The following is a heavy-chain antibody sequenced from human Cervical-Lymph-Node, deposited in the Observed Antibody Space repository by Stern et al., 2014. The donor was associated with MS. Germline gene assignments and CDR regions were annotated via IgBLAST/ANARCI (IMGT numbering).Heavy chain of an antibody. J-gene: IGHJ4*02. Sequence: MQLVQSGAEVKKPGSSVKVSCKASGGTFNTNVISWVRQAPGQGLEWMGGIIPIFGTALYAQKFQGRVTITANESTRADYMELSSLRSEDTAVYYCARAAYSTSSYNYWGQGTLVIVSS. CDR1: GGTFNTNV. CDR3: ARAAYSTSSYNY. V-gene: IGHV1-69*01. CDR2: IIPIFGTA. D-gene: IGHD6-6*01.